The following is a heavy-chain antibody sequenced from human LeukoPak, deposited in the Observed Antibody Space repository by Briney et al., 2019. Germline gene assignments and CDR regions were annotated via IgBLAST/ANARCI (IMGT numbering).Heavy chain of an antibody. CDR3: ASRWFEDYYFDF. V-gene: IGHV4-4*03. J-gene: IGHJ4*01. Sequence: PETRSLTCAVSGGSISSSNWWSWIRQPPGKGLEWIGEIYHSGSTNYNPSLKSRVTISVDKSKNQFSLKLSSVTAADTAVYYCASRWFEDYYFDFWGQGTLVTVSS. CDR1: GGSISSSNW. D-gene: IGHD3-10*01. CDR2: IYHSGST.